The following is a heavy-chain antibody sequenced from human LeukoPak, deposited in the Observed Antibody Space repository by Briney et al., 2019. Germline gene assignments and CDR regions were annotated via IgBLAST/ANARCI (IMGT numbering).Heavy chain of an antibody. CDR2: ISGDGGTT. Sequence: GGSLRLSCADSGFTFTSYRMPWGRQAPGKGLEWVSFISGDGGTTYYPDSVKGRFTISRDNSRTSLYLQMNSLRTEDTALYYCARDQGASGWGAFDFWGQGTLVTVSS. J-gene: IGHJ4*02. V-gene: IGHV3-43*02. CDR1: GFTFTSYR. D-gene: IGHD6-19*01. CDR3: ARDQGASGWGAFDF.